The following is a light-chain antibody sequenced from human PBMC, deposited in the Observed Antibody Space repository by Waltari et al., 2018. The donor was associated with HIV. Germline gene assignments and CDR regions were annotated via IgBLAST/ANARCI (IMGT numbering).Light chain of an antibody. CDR3: ASWDDRLSAIV. Sequence: QPVLTQPPSASGTPGQRVPMTCAGSSYNIGSNVVSWYKQVPGTAPKLLVFRSNARPSGVPDRFAGSTSDTSASLAISDLRSDDEADYYCASWDDRLSAIVFGGGTKLTVL. J-gene: IGLJ3*02. CDR1: SYNIGSNV. V-gene: IGLV1-47*01. CDR2: RSN.